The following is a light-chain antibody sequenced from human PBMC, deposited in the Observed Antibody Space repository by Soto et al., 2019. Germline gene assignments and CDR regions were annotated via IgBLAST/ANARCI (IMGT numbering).Light chain of an antibody. CDR1: QISVSNF. J-gene: IGKJ5*01. CDR3: QLYGTSPP. CDR2: ASS. V-gene: IGKV3-20*01. Sequence: EIVLTQSPGTLSLSPGERATVSCKTSQISVSNFLAWYQQKPGQAPGLLIYASSNRATGIPDRFSGSASGADFTLTIDRLEPEDFAVYYCQLYGTSPPFGQGTRLEIK.